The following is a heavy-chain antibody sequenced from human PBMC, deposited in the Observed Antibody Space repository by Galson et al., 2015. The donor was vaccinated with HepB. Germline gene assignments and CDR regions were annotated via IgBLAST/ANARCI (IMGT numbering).Heavy chain of an antibody. CDR1: GFTFSSSA. D-gene: IGHD5-24*01. CDR3: ARGRGPTISNFFDY. Sequence: SLRLSCAASGFTFSSSAMHWVRQAPGKGLEWVALISKDGRNKYYADSLKGRFTISRDNSKNTLYLQINDLRNEDTAAYHCARGRGPTISNFFDYWGQGTLVTVSS. J-gene: IGHJ4*02. CDR2: ISKDGRNK. V-gene: IGHV3-30*04.